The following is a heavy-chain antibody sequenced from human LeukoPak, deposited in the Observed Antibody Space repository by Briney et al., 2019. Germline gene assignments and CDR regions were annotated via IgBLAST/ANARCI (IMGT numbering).Heavy chain of an antibody. Sequence: GGSLRLSCAASGFTSSSYSMNWVRQAPGKGLEWVSSISSSSSYIYYADSVKGRFTISRDNAKNSLYLQMNSLRAEDTAVYYCAMWGAAAGFDYWGQGTLVTVSS. V-gene: IGHV3-21*01. CDR3: AMWGAAAGFDY. CDR2: ISSSSSYI. CDR1: GFTSSSYS. D-gene: IGHD6-13*01. J-gene: IGHJ4*02.